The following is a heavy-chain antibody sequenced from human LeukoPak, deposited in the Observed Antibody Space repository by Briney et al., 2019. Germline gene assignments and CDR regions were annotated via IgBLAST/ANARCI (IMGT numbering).Heavy chain of an antibody. CDR3: ARENEIAVPFGYYYMDV. CDR2: INTNTGNP. CDR1: GYTFTSYA. J-gene: IGHJ6*03. Sequence: GASVKVSCKASGYTFTSYAMNWVRQAPGQGLEWMGWINTNTGNPTYAQGFTGRFVFSLDTSVSTAYLQISSLKAEDTAVYYCARENEIAVPFGYYYMDVWGKGTTVTVSS. V-gene: IGHV7-4-1*02. D-gene: IGHD6-19*01.